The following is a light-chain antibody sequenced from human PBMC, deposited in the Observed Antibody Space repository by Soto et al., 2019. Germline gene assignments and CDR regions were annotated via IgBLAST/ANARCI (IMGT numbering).Light chain of an antibody. CDR3: MQALETPYT. CDR1: QSLLYSNGYNY. CDR2: LGS. J-gene: IGKJ2*01. Sequence: DIVMTQSPLSLPVTPGESASISCRSSQSLLYSNGYNYLDWYLQKTGQSPQLLIYLGSYRASGVPDRFSGSGSGTYFTLKISRVEAEDVGVYYCMQALETPYTFGQGTKLEI. V-gene: IGKV2-28*01.